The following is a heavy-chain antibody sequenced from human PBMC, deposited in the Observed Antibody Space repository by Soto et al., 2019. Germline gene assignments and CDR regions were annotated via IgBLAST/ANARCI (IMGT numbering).Heavy chain of an antibody. Sequence: ASVKVSCKASGGTFSSYAISWVRQAPGQGLEWMGGIIPIFGTANYAQKFQGRVTITADESTSTAYMELSSLRSEDTAVYYCARAGCSSTSCYNPDYYYYYYGMDVWGQGTTVTVSS. CDR2: IIPIFGTA. D-gene: IGHD2-2*02. J-gene: IGHJ6*02. V-gene: IGHV1-69*13. CDR1: GGTFSSYA. CDR3: ARAGCSSTSCYNPDYYYYYYGMDV.